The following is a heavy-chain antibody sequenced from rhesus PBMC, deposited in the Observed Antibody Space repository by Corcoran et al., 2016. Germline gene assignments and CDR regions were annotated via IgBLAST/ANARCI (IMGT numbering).Heavy chain of an antibody. CDR3: ATIRGGLDS. CDR2: INGNSGRT. CDR1: GSSLSSYW. J-gene: IGHJ6*01. V-gene: IGHV4-80*01. Sequence: QVQLQESGPGLVKPSETLYRTCAVSGSSLSSYWWSWIRQPLGKGLEWIGEINGNSGRTYYHPSLKSRVTISKDASKNQFSLKLSSVTAADAAVYYCATIRGGLDSWGQGVVVTVSS.